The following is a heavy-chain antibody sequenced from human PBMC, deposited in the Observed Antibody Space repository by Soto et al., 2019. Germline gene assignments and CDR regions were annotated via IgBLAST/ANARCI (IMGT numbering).Heavy chain of an antibody. J-gene: IGHJ4*02. Sequence: GGSLRLSCAASGFTFSDYYISWIRQAPGKGLEWVSYISSSGSTIYYADSVKGRFTISRDNAKNSLYLQMNSLRAEDTAVYYCARVYGDYVDAFDIWGQGTLVTVSS. CDR1: GFTFSDYY. V-gene: IGHV3-11*01. CDR2: ISSSGSTI. CDR3: ARVYGDYVDAFDI. D-gene: IGHD4-17*01.